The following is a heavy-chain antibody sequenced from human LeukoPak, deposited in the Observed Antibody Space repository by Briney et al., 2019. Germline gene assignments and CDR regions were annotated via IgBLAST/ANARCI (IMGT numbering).Heavy chain of an antibody. V-gene: IGHV4-30-2*01. Sequence: SETLSLTCAVSGGSISSGGYSWSWIRQPPGKGLEWIGYIYHSGSTYYNPSLKSRVTISVDRSKNQCSLKLSSVTAADTAVYYCARGGIAVAGNIDYWGQGTLVTVSS. CDR2: IYHSGST. CDR3: ARGGIAVAGNIDY. J-gene: IGHJ4*02. D-gene: IGHD6-19*01. CDR1: GGSISSGGYS.